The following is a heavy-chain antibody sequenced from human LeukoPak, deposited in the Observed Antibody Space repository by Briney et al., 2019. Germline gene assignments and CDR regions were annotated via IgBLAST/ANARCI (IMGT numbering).Heavy chain of an antibody. CDR2: IYYSGST. Sequence: SETLSLTCTVSGGSISSYYWSWIRQPPGKGLEWIGYIYYSGSTNYNPSLKSRVTISVDTSKNQFSLKLSSVTTADTAEYYCAGGSYRYPDYWGQGTLVTVSS. J-gene: IGHJ4*02. CDR1: GGSISSYY. CDR3: AGGSYRYPDY. V-gene: IGHV4-59*01. D-gene: IGHD3-16*02.